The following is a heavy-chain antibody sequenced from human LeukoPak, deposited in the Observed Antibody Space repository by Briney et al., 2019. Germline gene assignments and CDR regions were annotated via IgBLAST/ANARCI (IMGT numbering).Heavy chain of an antibody. CDR1: GGTFSSYA. V-gene: IGHV1-69*05. D-gene: IGHD2-2*01. Sequence: SVKVSCKASGGTFSSYAISWVRQAPGQGLEWMGRIIPIFGTANYAQKFQGRVTITTDESTSTAYMELSTLRSEDTAVYYCARDPTSEDSTLSVTDYWGQGTLVTVSS. CDR3: ARDPTSEDSTLSVTDY. J-gene: IGHJ4*02. CDR2: IIPIFGTA.